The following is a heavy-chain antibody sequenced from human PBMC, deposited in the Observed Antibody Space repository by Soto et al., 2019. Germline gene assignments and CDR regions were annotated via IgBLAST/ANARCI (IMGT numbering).Heavy chain of an antibody. D-gene: IGHD3-22*01. J-gene: IGHJ4*02. V-gene: IGHV3-21*01. Sequence: PGGSLRLSCAASGFTLSSYSMNWVRQAPGKGLEWVSSISPSNSYIYYADSVKGRFTISRDNAKKSLYLQMNSLRAEDTAVYYCARDRGDSTGYSPYYLDYWGQGTLVTVSS. CDR2: ISPSNSYI. CDR1: GFTLSSYS. CDR3: ARDRGDSTGYSPYYLDY.